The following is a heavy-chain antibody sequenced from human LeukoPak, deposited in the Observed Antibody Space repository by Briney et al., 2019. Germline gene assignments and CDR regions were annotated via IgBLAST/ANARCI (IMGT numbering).Heavy chain of an antibody. Sequence: SQTLSLTCTVSGGSISTINSASYYWSWIRQPAGKGLEWIGRIYTSGSTNYNPSLKSRVTISVDTSKNQFSLKLSSVTAADTAVYYRARGKSGFDYWGQGTLVTVSS. CDR3: ARGKSGFDY. V-gene: IGHV4-61*02. CDR2: IYTSGST. CDR1: GGSISTINSASYY. J-gene: IGHJ4*02. D-gene: IGHD3-10*01.